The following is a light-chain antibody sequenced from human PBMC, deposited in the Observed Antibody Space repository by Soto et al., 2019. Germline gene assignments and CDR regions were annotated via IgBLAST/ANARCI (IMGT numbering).Light chain of an antibody. V-gene: IGKV1-5*01. CDR3: QQYNSYGT. CDR1: QRISSW. CDR2: DAS. J-gene: IGKJ1*01. Sequence: DIPVTQYPSTLSASVGDRVTITCRASQRISSWLAWYQQKPGKAPKLLIYDASSLESGVPSMCSGSGSGTEFTLTISSLQPDDFATYYCQQYNSYGTFGQGTKVDIK.